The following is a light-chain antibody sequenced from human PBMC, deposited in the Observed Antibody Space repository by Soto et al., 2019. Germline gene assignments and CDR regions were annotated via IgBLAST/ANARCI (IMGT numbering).Light chain of an antibody. V-gene: IGKV3-15*01. CDR1: QSVSNN. CDR3: QQYNEWPLT. Sequence: EVVMTQSPATLSVSPGERATLSCRASQSVSNNLAWYQQKPGQDPRLFIYSASTRATGIPARFSGSASGTEFTLTISSLQSEDFAVYYCQQYNEWPLTFGGGTKVETK. J-gene: IGKJ4*01. CDR2: SAS.